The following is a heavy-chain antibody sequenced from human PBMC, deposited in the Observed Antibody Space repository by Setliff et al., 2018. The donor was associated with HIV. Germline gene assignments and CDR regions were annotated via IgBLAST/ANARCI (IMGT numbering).Heavy chain of an antibody. CDR2: IDPSDSYT. CDR1: GYSFTTYW. V-gene: IGHV5-10-1*01. J-gene: IGHJ4*02. D-gene: IGHD1-1*01. Sequence: PGESLKISCMGSGYSFTTYWITWVRQMPGKGLEWMGRIDPSDSYTDYSQSFHGHVTLSVDRSINTAYLQWSSLKASDTAMYYCARTDVLERRDYWGQGTLVTVSS. CDR3: ARTDVLERRDY.